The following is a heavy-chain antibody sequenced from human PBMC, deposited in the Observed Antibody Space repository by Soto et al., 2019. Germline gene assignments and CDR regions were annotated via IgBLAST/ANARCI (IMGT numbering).Heavy chain of an antibody. D-gene: IGHD6-19*01. CDR2: IYHSGST. Sequence: SETLSLTCAVSGGSISSSNWWSWVRQPPGKGLEWIGEIYHSGSTNYNPSLKSRVTISVDKSKNQFSLKLSSVTAADTAVYYCARAQITVAGRDYYGMDVWGQGTTVTVS. V-gene: IGHV4-4*02. J-gene: IGHJ6*02. CDR1: GGSISSSNW. CDR3: ARAQITVAGRDYYGMDV.